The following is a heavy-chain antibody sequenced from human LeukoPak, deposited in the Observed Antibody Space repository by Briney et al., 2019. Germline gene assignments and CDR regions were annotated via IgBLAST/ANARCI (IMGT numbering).Heavy chain of an antibody. CDR2: IKSKTDGGTT. D-gene: IGHD3-22*01. J-gene: IGHJ4*02. Sequence: GGSLRLSCAASGFTFRNAWMTWVRQAPGQGLEWVGRIKSKTDGGTTDYAAPVKVRFTISRDDSKNTLYLQMNSLKTEDTALYYCTTTYNYDSSGSVVDYWGQGTLVTVSS. V-gene: IGHV3-15*01. CDR3: TTTYNYDSSGSVVDY. CDR1: GFTFRNAW.